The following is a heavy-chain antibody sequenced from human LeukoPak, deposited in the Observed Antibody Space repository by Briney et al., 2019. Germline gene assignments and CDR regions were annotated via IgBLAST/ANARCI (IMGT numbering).Heavy chain of an antibody. V-gene: IGHV3-30*04. CDR1: GFTCSSYA. D-gene: IGHD6-13*01. Sequence: GGSLRLSCAASGFTCSSYAMHWVRQAPGKGLEGVAGISYDGSNKYYADSVKGRFTISRDNSKNTLYLQMNSLRAEDTAVYYCARDRAGYSSSWYFSFDYWGQGTLVTVSS. CDR2: ISYDGSNK. CDR3: ARDRAGYSSSWYFSFDY. J-gene: IGHJ4*02.